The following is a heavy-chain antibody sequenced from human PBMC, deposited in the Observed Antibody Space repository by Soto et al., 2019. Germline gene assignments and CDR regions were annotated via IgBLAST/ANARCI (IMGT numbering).Heavy chain of an antibody. D-gene: IGHD1-26*01. J-gene: IGHJ3*02. Sequence: QVQLQESGPGLVKPSQTLSLTCTVSGGSITSGVYYWSWIRQHPGKGLEWIGYIYYSGSTFCNPSHKSRVTISVDTSKNQFSLKLSSVTAADTAVYSCARGLEWELLLDAFDIWGQGTMVTVSS. CDR1: GGSITSGVYY. CDR3: ARGLEWELLLDAFDI. CDR2: IYYSGST. V-gene: IGHV4-31*03.